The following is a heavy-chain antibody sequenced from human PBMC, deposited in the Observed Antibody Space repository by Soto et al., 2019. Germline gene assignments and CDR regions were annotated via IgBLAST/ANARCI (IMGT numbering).Heavy chain of an antibody. CDR2: IRSKTNTYAT. Sequence: KVSCAASGFTFSGSAIHWVRQASGKGLEWVGRIRSKTNTYATAYAVSVKGRFTISRDDSKSTAYLQMNSLKTEDTAVYFCTRLDYDDSSGYYPVDYWGQGTLVTVSS. D-gene: IGHD3-22*01. J-gene: IGHJ4*02. CDR1: GFTFSGSA. V-gene: IGHV3-73*01. CDR3: TRLDYDDSSGYYPVDY.